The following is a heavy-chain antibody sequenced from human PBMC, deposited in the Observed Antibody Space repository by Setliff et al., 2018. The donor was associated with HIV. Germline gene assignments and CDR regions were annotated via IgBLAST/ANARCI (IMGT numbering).Heavy chain of an antibody. Sequence: PSETLSLTCAVYDGSFSGYYWSWIRQPPGKGLEWIGEINHSGSTNYSPSLKSRVAISVDMSKNQFSLKLSSVTAADTAVYYCARGQTTNNIKAEAFDIWGQGTLVTVSS. V-gene: IGHV4-34*01. CDR3: ARGQTTNNIKAEAFDI. D-gene: IGHD1-20*01. J-gene: IGHJ3*02. CDR2: INHSGST. CDR1: DGSFSGYY.